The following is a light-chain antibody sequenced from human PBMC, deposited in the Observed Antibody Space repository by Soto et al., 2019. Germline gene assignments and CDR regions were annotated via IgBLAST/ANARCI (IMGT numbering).Light chain of an antibody. CDR3: SSYTSSTIYV. J-gene: IGLJ1*01. V-gene: IGLV2-14*01. CDR1: SSDVGGYDY. Sequence: QSVLTQPASVSGSPGQSITISCTGTSSDVGGYDYVSWYQQHPGKAPKLMIYEVSNRPSGVSNRFSGSKFGNTASLTISGLQAEDEADYYCSSYTSSTIYVFGNGTKVTVL. CDR2: EVS.